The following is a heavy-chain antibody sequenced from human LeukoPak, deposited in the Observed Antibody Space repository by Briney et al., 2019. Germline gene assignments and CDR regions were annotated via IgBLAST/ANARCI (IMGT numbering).Heavy chain of an antibody. CDR3: ARDQIPGWSGYYTRYYYYYGMDV. CDR1: GFTVSDNN. CDR2: ISSSSSYI. J-gene: IGHJ6*02. V-gene: IGHV3-21*01. D-gene: IGHD3-3*01. Sequence: GGSLRLSCAASGFTVSDNNMIWVRQAPGKGLEWVSSISSSSSYIYYADSVKGRFTISRDNAKNSLYLQMNSLRAEDTAVYYCARDQIPGWSGYYTRYYYYYGMDVWGQGTTVTVSS.